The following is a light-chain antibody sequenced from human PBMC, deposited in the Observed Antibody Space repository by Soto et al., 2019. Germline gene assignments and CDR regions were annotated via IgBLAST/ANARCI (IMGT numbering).Light chain of an antibody. Sequence: DIQMTPSPSSLSASVGDRVTITCRASQSISNYLNGYQQKPGKAPELLIYAASILQSGVPSRFGGSGSGTDFTLTHSSLQPEDFATYYCQQSYTTPINFRRGTKLDIK. J-gene: IGKJ3*01. CDR3: QQSYTTPIN. V-gene: IGKV1-39*01. CDR1: QSISNY. CDR2: AAS.